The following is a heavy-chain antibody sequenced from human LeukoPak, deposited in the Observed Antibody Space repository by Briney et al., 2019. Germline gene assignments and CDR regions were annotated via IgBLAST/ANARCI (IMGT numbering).Heavy chain of an antibody. D-gene: IGHD2-2*01. V-gene: IGHV6-1*01. CDR3: ARDAPGQSYFDY. CDR2: TYYRSKRYN. J-gene: IGHJ4*02. Sequence: SRTLSLTCAISGDSVSGDRAVWNWIRQSPSRGLEWLGRTYYRSKRYNHYAEFVKGRITVNPDTSKNQFSLQLNSVTPEDTAVYYCARDAPGQSYFDYWGQGTLVTVSS. CDR1: GDSVSGDRAV.